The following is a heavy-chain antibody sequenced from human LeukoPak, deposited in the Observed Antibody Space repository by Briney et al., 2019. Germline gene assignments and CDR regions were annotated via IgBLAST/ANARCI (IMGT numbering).Heavy chain of an antibody. CDR2: INPNSGGT. J-gene: IGHJ4*02. D-gene: IGHD2-2*01. CDR3: ARVYQLQSSVDY. V-gene: IGHV1-2*06. Sequence: ASVKVSCXASGYTFTGYYMHWVRQAPGQGLEWMGRINPNSGGTNYAQKFQGRVTMTRDTSISTAYMELSRLRSDDTAVYYCARVYQLQSSVDYWGQGTLVTVSS. CDR1: GYTFTGYY.